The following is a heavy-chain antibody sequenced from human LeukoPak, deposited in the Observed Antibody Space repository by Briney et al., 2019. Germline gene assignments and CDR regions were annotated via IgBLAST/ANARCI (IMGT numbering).Heavy chain of an antibody. D-gene: IGHD4-17*01. V-gene: IGHV3-48*01. J-gene: IGHJ4*02. Sequence: GGSLRLSCAASGFTFSSYDMNWVRQAPGKGLEWVSYIRSSGSTIYYADSVKGRVTISRDNAKNSQYLQMNSLRVEDTALYYCARAQTYGDSRLLLDFWGQGTLVTVSS. CDR2: IRSSGSTI. CDR3: ARAQTYGDSRLLLDF. CDR1: GFTFSSYD.